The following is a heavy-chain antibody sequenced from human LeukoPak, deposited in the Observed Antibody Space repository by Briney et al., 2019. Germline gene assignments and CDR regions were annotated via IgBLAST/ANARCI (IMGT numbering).Heavy chain of an antibody. V-gene: IGHV3-33*08. Sequence: GGSLRLSCAASGFTFSSYGMHWVRQAPGKGLEWVAVIWYDGSNKYYADSVKGRFTISRDNSKNTLYLQMNSLRAEDTAVYYCARGDYYDILTGYSDAFDIWGQGTMVTVSS. CDR2: IWYDGSNK. CDR1: GFTFSSYG. D-gene: IGHD3-9*01. CDR3: ARGDYYDILTGYSDAFDI. J-gene: IGHJ3*02.